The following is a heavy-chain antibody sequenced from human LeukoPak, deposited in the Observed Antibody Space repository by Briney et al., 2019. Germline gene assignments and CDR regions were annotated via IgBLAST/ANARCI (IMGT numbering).Heavy chain of an antibody. CDR2: ISGRGGST. CDR3: AKGFSSASWYGGDS. D-gene: IGHD6-13*01. Sequence: GGSLRLSCTASEFTFSNYAMSWVRQAPGKGLEWVSGISGRGGSTYYADSVKGRFTTSRDNSKSTLYLQMNSLRAEDTAVYHCAKGFSSASWYGGDSWGQGTLVTVSS. J-gene: IGHJ4*02. V-gene: IGHV3-23*01. CDR1: EFTFSNYA.